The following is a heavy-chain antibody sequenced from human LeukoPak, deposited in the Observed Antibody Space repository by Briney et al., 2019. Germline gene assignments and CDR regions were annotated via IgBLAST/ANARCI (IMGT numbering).Heavy chain of an antibody. CDR2: IDPSDSYT. CDR3: ARQNYDFWSGYDYNWFDP. J-gene: IGHJ5*02. Sequence: GESLRISCKGSGYSFTSYRISWVRQMPGKGLEWMGRIDPSDSYTNYSPSLQGHVTISADKSISTAYLQWSSLKASDTAMYYCARQNYDFWSGYDYNWFDPWGQGTLVTVSS. D-gene: IGHD3-3*01. CDR1: GYSFTSYR. V-gene: IGHV5-10-1*01.